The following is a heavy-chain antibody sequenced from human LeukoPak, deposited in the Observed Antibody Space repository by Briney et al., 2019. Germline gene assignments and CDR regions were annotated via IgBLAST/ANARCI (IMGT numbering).Heavy chain of an antibody. CDR1: GYTFTIYG. D-gene: IGHD3-22*01. CDR2: ISAYNGNT. Sequence: ASVNVFRRASGYTFTIYGIIWVRQAPGQGLECMGWISAYNGNTNYAQKLQGRVTMTTDTSTRTAYMELRSLRSDDTAVYHCARDGGPYYYDSLNWFDPWGQGTLVTVSS. CDR3: ARDGGPYYYDSLNWFDP. V-gene: IGHV1-18*01. J-gene: IGHJ5*02.